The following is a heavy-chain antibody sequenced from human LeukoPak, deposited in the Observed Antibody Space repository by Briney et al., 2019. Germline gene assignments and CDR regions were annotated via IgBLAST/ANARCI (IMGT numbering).Heavy chain of an antibody. J-gene: IGHJ5*02. V-gene: IGHV1-46*01. CDR1: GYTFTSYY. CDR2: INPSGGST. CDR3: ARAGGALRYFDWLLLT. Sequence: ASVKVSCKASGYTFTSYYMHWVRQAPGQGLEWMGLINPSGGSTSYAQKFQGRVTMTRDTSTSTVYMELSSLRSEDTAVYYCARAGGALRYFDWLLLTWGQGTLVTVSS. D-gene: IGHD3-9*01.